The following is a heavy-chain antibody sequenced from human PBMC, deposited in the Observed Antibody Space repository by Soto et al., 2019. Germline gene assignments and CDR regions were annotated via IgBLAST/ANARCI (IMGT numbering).Heavy chain of an antibody. CDR3: ARIMLLERRPCYGMDV. V-gene: IGHV3-48*02. CDR2: ISGSSSTI. Sequence: QPGGSLRLSCAASGFTFSSFSMNWVRQAPGKGLEWISYISGSSSTIFYADSVKGRFTISRDSAKNSLYLQMNSLRDEDTAVYYCARIMLLERRPCYGMDVWGQGTTVTVSS. J-gene: IGHJ6*02. D-gene: IGHD1-1*01. CDR1: GFTFSSFS.